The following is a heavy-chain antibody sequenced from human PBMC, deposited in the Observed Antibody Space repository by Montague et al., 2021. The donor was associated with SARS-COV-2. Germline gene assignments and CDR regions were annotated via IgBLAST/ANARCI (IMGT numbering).Heavy chain of an antibody. CDR1: GGSFSGYY. CDR3: ARGRSSRTNYYSMDV. V-gene: IGHV4-34*01. Sequence: SETLSLTCAVYGGSFSGYYWSWIRQPPGKGLEWIGEINHSGSTSYNPSLKSRVTISVDTSKNQFSLKLSSVTAADTAVYYCARGRSSRTNYYSMDVWGKGTRFTVS. CDR2: INHSGST. D-gene: IGHD1-14*01. J-gene: IGHJ6*03.